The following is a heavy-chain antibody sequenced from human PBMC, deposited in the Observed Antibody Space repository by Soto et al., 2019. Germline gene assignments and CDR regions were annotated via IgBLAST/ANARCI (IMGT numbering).Heavy chain of an antibody. D-gene: IGHD4-17*01. V-gene: IGHV4-39*01. CDR2: IYYSGST. CDR1: GGSISSSSYY. J-gene: IGHJ5*02. CDR3: ASMAYYVVDYGDYVPFDP. Sequence: SETLSLTCTVSGGSISSSSYYWGWIRQPPGKGLEWIGSIYYSGSTYYNPSLKSRVTISVDTSKNQFSLKLSSVTAADTAVYYCASMAYYVVDYGDYVPFDPWGQGTLVTVSS.